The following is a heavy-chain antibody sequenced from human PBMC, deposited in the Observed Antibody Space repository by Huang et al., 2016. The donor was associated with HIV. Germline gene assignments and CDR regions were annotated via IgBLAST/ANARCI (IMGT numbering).Heavy chain of an antibody. D-gene: IGHD5-18*01. CDR2: SIPICNTT. V-gene: IGHV1-69*01. CDR3: ARPSDAAMIRDYYYPMDV. Sequence: QVQLVQSEAEVKKPGSSVKVSCKASGGTFSTFGLSWVRQAAGRGLEWMAGSIPICNTTYSAQECQGRSTLTADEATNTASMELNSLTFEDTAVYYCARPSDAAMIRDYYYPMDVWGQGTTVTVS. CDR1: GGTFSTFG. J-gene: IGHJ6*02.